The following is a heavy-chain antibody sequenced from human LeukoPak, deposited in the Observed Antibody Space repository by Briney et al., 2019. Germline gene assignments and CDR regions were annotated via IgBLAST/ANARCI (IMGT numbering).Heavy chain of an antibody. CDR3: ARDQDCSGGSCYLPTFDY. D-gene: IGHD2-15*01. CDR1: GGSISSYY. Sequence: SETLSLTCTVSGGSISSYYWSWIRQPAGKGLEWIGRIYTSGSTNYNPSLKSRVTMSVDTSKNQFSLKPSSVTATDTAVYYCARDQDCSGGSCYLPTFDYWGQGTLVTVSS. V-gene: IGHV4-4*07. J-gene: IGHJ4*02. CDR2: IYTSGST.